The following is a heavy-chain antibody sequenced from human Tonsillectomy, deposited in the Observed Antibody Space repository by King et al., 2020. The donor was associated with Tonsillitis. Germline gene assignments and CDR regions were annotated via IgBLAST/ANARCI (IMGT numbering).Heavy chain of an antibody. CDR1: GFTFSSFE. J-gene: IGHJ3*02. CDR2: ISSGGSAI. CDR3: ARAGNPVADDAFDI. Sequence: VQLVESGGGLVQPGGSLRLSCGASGFTFSSFEMNWARQAPGKGLEWGSYISSGGSAIYYADSVKGRFTISRDNAKNPLYLQVNSLRAEDTAVYYCARAGNPVADDAFDIWGQGTMVTVSS. D-gene: IGHD6-19*01. V-gene: IGHV3-48*03.